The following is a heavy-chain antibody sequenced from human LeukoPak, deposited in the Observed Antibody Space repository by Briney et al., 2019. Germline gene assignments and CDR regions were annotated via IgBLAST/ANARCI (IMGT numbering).Heavy chain of an antibody. CDR2: ISSSGSTI. V-gene: IGHV3-11*01. CDR3: ARDASSITMVRGVIDY. CDR1: GFTFSDYY. D-gene: IGHD3-10*01. Sequence: GGSLRLSCAASGFTFSDYYMSWIRQAPGMGLEWVSYISSSGSTIYYADSVKGRFTISGDNAKNSLYLQMNSLRAEDTAVYYCARDASSITMVRGVIDYWGQGTLVTVSS. J-gene: IGHJ4*02.